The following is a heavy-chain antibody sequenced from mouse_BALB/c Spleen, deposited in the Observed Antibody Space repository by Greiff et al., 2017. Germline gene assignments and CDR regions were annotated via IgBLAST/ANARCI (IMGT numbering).Heavy chain of an antibody. Sequence: EVLLVESGGGLVQPGGSRKLSCAASGFTFSSFGMHWVRQAPEKGLEWVAYISSGRSTIYYADTVKGRFTISRDNPKNTLFLQMTSLRSEDTAMYYCARSYYGNPYAMDYWGQGTSVTVSS. CDR3: ARSYYGNPYAMDY. CDR1: GFTFSSFG. D-gene: IGHD2-10*01. J-gene: IGHJ4*01. CDR2: ISSGRSTI. V-gene: IGHV5-17*02.